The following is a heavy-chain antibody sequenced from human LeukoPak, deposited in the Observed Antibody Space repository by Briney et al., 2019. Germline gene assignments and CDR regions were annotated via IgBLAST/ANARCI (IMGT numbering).Heavy chain of an antibody. J-gene: IGHJ4*02. D-gene: IGHD3-22*01. CDR1: GYTFSDFS. Sequence: GGSLRLSCAASGYTFSDFSVNWVRQAPGKGLEWVSSISVRSNYRYYADSVRGRFTISRDDARDSLFLQLNSLRAEDTAVYFCVRLRRNNDRSGYYYYYDYWGQGTLVTVSS. V-gene: IGHV3-21*01. CDR2: ISVRSNYR. CDR3: VRLRRNNDRSGYYYYYDY.